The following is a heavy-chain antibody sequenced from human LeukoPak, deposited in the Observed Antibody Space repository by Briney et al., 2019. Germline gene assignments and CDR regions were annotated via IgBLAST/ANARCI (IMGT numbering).Heavy chain of an antibody. V-gene: IGHV1-46*01. J-gene: IGHJ6*03. CDR3: ARVWSLANYGYYYYYMDV. CDR2: INPSGGST. Sequence: GASVKVSCKASGYTFTSYYMHWVRQAPGQGLEWMGIINPSGGSTSYAQKFQGRVTMTRDTSTSTVYMELSSLRSEDTAVYYCARVWSLANYGYYYYYMDVWGKGTTVTVSS. D-gene: IGHD1-7*01. CDR1: GYTFTSYY.